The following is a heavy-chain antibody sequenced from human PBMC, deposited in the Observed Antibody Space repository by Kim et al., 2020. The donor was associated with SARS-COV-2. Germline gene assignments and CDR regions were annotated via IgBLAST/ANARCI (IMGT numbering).Heavy chain of an antibody. CDR2: INHSGST. D-gene: IGHD1-26*01. Sequence: SETLSLTCAVYGGSFSGYYWSWIRQPPGKGLEWIGEINHSGSTNYNPSLKSRVTISVDTSKNQFSLKLSAVTAADTAVYYCARGDGYRGSYQYFQHWGQGTLVTVSS. CDR3: ARGDGYRGSYQYFQH. CDR1: GGSFSGYY. V-gene: IGHV4-34*01. J-gene: IGHJ1*01.